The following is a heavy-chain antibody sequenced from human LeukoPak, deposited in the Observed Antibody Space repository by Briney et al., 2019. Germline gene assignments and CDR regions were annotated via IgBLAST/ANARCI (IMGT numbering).Heavy chain of an antibody. D-gene: IGHD5-24*01. CDR1: GFSFSRYW. CDR2: IKFDGNEK. CDR3: ARLDEAFDN. J-gene: IGHJ4*02. V-gene: IGHV3-7*01. Sequence: PGGSLRLSCTASGFSFSRYWLSWVRQAPGKGLERVANIKFDGNEKYYVDSVKGRFTISRDNAKNSLYLQMNSLRAEDTAIYYCARLDEAFDNWGQGTLVTVSS.